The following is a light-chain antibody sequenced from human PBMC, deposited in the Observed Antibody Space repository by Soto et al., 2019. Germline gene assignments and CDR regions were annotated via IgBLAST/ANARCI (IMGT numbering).Light chain of an antibody. V-gene: IGKV2-28*01. CDR1: QSLLHSNGYNY. CDR2: LGS. Sequence: DIVMTQSPLSLPVTPGEPASISCRSSQSLLHSNGYNYLDWYLQKPGQSPQLLIYLGSNRASGVPDRFSGSGSGTDCTLNISRVEAVDVGVYYCMQALQTPDTFGQGTNLEIK. CDR3: MQALQTPDT. J-gene: IGKJ2*01.